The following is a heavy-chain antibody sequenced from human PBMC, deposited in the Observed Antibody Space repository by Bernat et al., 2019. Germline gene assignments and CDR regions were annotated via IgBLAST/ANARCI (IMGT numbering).Heavy chain of an antibody. CDR3: ARELITVTTNLVYYYGMDV. V-gene: IGHV3-30-3*01. J-gene: IGHJ6*02. CDR1: GFTFSSYA. Sequence: QVQLVESGGGVVQPGRSLRLSCAASGFTFSSYAMHWVRQAPGKGLEGVAVISYDGSNKYYADSVKGRFTISRDNSKTTLYLQMNSLRAEDTAVYYCARELITVTTNLVYYYGMDVWGQGTTVTVSS. D-gene: IGHD4-17*01. CDR2: ISYDGSNK.